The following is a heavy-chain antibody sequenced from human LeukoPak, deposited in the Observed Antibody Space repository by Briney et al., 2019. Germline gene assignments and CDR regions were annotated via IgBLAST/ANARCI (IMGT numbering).Heavy chain of an antibody. D-gene: IGHD6-19*01. V-gene: IGHV1-2*02. J-gene: IGHJ6*03. CDR2: INPNSGGT. CDR3: ARVNSGWNYYYYYMDV. Sequence: ASVKVSCKASGYTFTGYYMHWVRQAPGQGLEWMGWINPNSGGTNYAQKFQGRVTMTRDTSISTAYMELSRLRSDDTAVYYCARVNSGWNYYYYYMDVWGKGTTVTISS. CDR1: GYTFTGYY.